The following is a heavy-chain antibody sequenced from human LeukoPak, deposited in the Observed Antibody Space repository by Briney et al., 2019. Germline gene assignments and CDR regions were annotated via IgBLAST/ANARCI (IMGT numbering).Heavy chain of an antibody. J-gene: IGHJ6*03. D-gene: IGHD5-18*01. CDR2: INPNSGGT. V-gene: IGHV1-2*06. Sequence: ASVKVSCKASGYTFTGYYMHWVRQAPGQGLEWMGRINPNSGGTNYAQKFQGRVTMTRDTPISTAYMELSSLRSEDTAVYYCARGRYSDYYYYYMDVWGKGTTVTVSS. CDR3: ARGRYSDYYYYYMDV. CDR1: GYTFTGYY.